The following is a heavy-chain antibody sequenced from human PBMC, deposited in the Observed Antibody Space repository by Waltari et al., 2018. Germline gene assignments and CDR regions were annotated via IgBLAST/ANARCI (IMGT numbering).Heavy chain of an antibody. J-gene: IGHJ5*02. CDR3: ARGKVAARPKSLLNWFGP. CDR2: IIPIFGTS. V-gene: IGHV1-69*13. CDR1: GGTFSSYA. D-gene: IGHD6-6*01. Sequence: QVQLVQSGAEVKKPGSSVKVSCKASGGTFSSYAISWVRQAPGQGLEWMGGIIPIFGTSNYAQKFQGRVTITADESTSTAYMELSSLRSEDTAVYYCARGKVAARPKSLLNWFGPWGQGTLVTVSS.